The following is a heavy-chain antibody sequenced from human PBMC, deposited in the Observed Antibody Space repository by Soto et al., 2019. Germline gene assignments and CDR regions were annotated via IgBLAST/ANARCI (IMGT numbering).Heavy chain of an antibody. CDR2: INPSGGST. CDR3: TRGRGIAAGGYFDY. J-gene: IGHJ4*02. V-gene: IGHV1-46*03. Sequence: ASVKVSCKASGYTFTSYYMHWVRQAPGQGLEWMGIINPSGGSTSNAQKFQGRVTMTRDTSTSTDYMELSSLRSDDTAVYYCTRGRGIAAGGYFDYWGQGTLVTVSS. D-gene: IGHD6-13*01. CDR1: GYTFTSYY.